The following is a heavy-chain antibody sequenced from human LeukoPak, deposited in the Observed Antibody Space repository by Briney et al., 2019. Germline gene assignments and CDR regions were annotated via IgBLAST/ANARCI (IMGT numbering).Heavy chain of an antibody. CDR2: INPNSGGT. V-gene: IGHV1-2*02. CDR1: GYTFTGYY. Sequence: ASVKVSCKASGYTFTGYYMHWVRQAPGQGLEWMGWINPNSGGTNYAQKFQGRVTMTRDTSISAAYMELSRLRSDDTALYYCAKARPEGIAHSGVFDYWGQGTLVTVSS. D-gene: IGHD6-13*01. CDR3: AKARPEGIAHSGVFDY. J-gene: IGHJ4*02.